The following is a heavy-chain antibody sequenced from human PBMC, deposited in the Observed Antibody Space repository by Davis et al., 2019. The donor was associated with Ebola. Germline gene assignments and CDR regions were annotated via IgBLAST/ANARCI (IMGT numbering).Heavy chain of an antibody. D-gene: IGHD3-3*01. CDR1: GGSISSYY. CDR3: ARPRSGFAGYFDL. J-gene: IGHJ2*01. V-gene: IGHV4-59*01. CDR2: IYYSGST. Sequence: PSETLSLTCTVSGGSISSYYWSWIRQPPGKGLEWIGYIYYSGSTNYNPSLKSRVTISVDTSKNQFSLKLSSVTAADTAVYYCARPRSGFAGYFDLWGRGTLVTVSS.